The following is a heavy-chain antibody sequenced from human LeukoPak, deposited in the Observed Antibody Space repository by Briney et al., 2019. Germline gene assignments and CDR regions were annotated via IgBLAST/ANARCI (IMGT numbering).Heavy chain of an antibody. D-gene: IGHD5-18*01. Sequence: GGSLRLSCAASGFTFSSYSMNWVRQAPGKGLEWVSSISSSSSYIYYADSVKGRFTISRDNAKNSLYLQMNSLRAEDTAVYYCATHRGYSYGTAEDFDYWGQGTLVTVSS. CDR2: ISSSSSYI. V-gene: IGHV3-21*01. J-gene: IGHJ4*02. CDR1: GFTFSSYS. CDR3: ATHRGYSYGTAEDFDY.